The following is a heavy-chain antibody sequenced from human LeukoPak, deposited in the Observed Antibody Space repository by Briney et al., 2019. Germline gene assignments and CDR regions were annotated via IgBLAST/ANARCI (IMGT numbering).Heavy chain of an antibody. V-gene: IGHV3-21*01. CDR2: ISSSSSYI. CDR3: ARHPSVAGTKGGFDH. Sequence: GGSLRLSCAASGFTFSSYSMNWVRQAPGKGLEWVSSISSSSSYIYYADSVKGRFTISRDNAKNSLYLQMNSLRAEDTAVYYCARHPSVAGTKGGFDHWGQGTLVTVSS. J-gene: IGHJ4*02. CDR1: GFTFSSYS. D-gene: IGHD6-19*01.